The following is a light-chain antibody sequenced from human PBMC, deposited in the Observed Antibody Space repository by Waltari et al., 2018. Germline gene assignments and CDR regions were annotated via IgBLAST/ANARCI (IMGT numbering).Light chain of an antibody. CDR1: QSVSSH. J-gene: IGKJ5*01. CDR3: QQRTNWPLIT. CDR2: DAS. V-gene: IGKV3-11*01. Sequence: EIVLTQSPATLSLSPGERATLSRRASQSVSSHLAWYQQKPGQAPRLLIFDASNRATGIPARFSGSGSGTDFTLSITSLEPEDFAIYYCQQRTNWPLITFGPGTRLEIK.